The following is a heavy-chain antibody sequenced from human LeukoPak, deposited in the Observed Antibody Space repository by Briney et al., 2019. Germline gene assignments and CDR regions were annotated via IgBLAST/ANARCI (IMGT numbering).Heavy chain of an antibody. V-gene: IGHV4-59*06. CDR2: IYYSGST. J-gene: IGHJ4*02. CDR1: GGSISNYY. D-gene: IGHD2-2*01. Sequence: SETLSLTCTVSGGSISNYYWSWIRQHPGKGLEWIGYIYYSGSTYYNPSLKSRVTISVDTSKNQFSLKLSSVTAADTAVYYCARVVKIVVVPAALLGDYYFDYWGQGTLVTVSS. CDR3: ARVVKIVVVPAALLGDYYFDY.